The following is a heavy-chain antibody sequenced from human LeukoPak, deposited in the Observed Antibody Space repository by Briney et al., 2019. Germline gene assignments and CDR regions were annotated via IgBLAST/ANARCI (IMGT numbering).Heavy chain of an antibody. Sequence: GGSLTLSCAASGFTFSSYGMHWVRQAPGKGLEWVAVISYDGSNKYYADSVKGRFTISRDNSKNTLYLQMNSLRAEDTAVYYCAKELGYCSGGSCYDFLDYWGQGTLVTVSS. D-gene: IGHD2-15*01. CDR3: AKELGYCSGGSCYDFLDY. CDR1: GFTFSSYG. CDR2: ISYDGSNK. V-gene: IGHV3-30*18. J-gene: IGHJ4*02.